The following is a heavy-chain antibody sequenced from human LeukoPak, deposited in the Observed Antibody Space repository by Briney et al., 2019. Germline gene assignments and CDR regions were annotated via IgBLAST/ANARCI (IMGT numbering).Heavy chain of an antibody. J-gene: IGHJ4*02. CDR1: GYTLTDLS. V-gene: IGHV1-24*01. CDR3: ATGYTTMTVDYFDN. D-gene: IGHD1-1*01. Sequence: ASVKVSCKVSGYTLTDLSIHWVRQSPGKGLECMGGFDPEDGERIYAQKFQGRVTTTEDTSTDTAFMALSSLRSEDTAVYYCATGYTTMTVDYFDNWGQGTLVTVSS. CDR2: FDPEDGER.